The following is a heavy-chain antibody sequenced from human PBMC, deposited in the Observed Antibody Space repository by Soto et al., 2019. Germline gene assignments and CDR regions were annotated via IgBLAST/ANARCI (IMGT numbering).Heavy chain of an antibody. J-gene: IGHJ4*02. CDR3: ARDSHTYYYGSGSYYTDY. CDR1: GFTFSSYS. D-gene: IGHD3-10*01. Sequence: VQLVESGGGLVQPGGSLRLSCAASGFTFSSYSMNWVRQAPGKGLEWVSYISSSSSTIYYADSVKGRFTISRDNAKNSLYLQMNSLRAEDTAVYYCARDSHTYYYGSGSYYTDYWGQGTLVTVSS. V-gene: IGHV3-48*01. CDR2: ISSSSSTI.